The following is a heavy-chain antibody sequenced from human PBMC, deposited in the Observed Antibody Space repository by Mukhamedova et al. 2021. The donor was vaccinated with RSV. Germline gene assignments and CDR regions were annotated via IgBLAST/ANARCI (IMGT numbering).Heavy chain of an antibody. D-gene: IGHD3-16*01. CDR2: IYPGDSDT. V-gene: IGHV5-51*01. J-gene: IGHJ4*02. CDR3: AGLKERLGGLWLPLFDY. Sequence: EWMGIIYPGDSDTRYSPSFQGQVTISADKSISTAYLQWSSLKASDTAMYYCAGLKERLGGLWLPLFDYWGQGTLVTVS.